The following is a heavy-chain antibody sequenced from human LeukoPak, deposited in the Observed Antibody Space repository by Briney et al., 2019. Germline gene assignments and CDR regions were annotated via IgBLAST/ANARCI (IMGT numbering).Heavy chain of an antibody. CDR2: VSAYNGNT. CDR3: ARYCSSTSCYRGFDP. D-gene: IGHD2-2*01. J-gene: IGHJ5*02. V-gene: IGHV1-18*01. CDR1: GYTFTSYG. Sequence: ASVKVSCKASGYTFTSYGISWVRQAPGQGLEWMGWVSAYNGNTNYAQKLQGRVTMTTDTSTSTAYMELRSLRSDDTAVYYCARYCSSTSCYRGFDPWGQGTLVTVSS.